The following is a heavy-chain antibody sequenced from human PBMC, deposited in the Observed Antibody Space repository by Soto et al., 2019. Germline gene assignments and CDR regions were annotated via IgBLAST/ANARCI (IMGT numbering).Heavy chain of an antibody. V-gene: IGHV3-15*07. D-gene: IGHD2-2*01. CDR3: TTVSGEYQLLFDDTGPYYYYGMDV. CDR2: IKSKTDGGTT. J-gene: IGHJ6*02. CDR1: GFTFSNAW. Sequence: EVQLVESGGGLVKPGGSLRLSCAASGFTFSNAWMNWVRQAPGKGLEWVGRIKSKTDGGTTDYAAPVKGRFTISRDDSKNTLYLQMNSLKTEDTAVYYCTTVSGEYQLLFDDTGPYYYYGMDVWGQGTTVTVSS.